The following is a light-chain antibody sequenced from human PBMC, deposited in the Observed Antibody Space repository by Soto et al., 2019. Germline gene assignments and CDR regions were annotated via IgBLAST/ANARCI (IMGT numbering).Light chain of an antibody. CDR2: GAS. CDR1: QNVGNN. J-gene: IGKJ1*01. V-gene: IGKV3-15*01. Sequence: EIVMTQSPATLSVSPGERATLSCRASQNVGNNLVWYQQKPGQAPRLLIYGASTRAAGIPDRFSGSGSGAEFTLTISGLQSDDFAVYYCQQFNNWPPWTFGQGTKVDIK. CDR3: QQFNNWPPWT.